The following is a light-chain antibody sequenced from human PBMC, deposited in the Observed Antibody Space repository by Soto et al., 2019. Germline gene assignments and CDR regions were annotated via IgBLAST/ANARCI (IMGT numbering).Light chain of an antibody. CDR1: QSVSSSY. J-gene: IGKJ5*01. CDR3: QQYGSSPIT. CDR2: GAS. Sequence: EIVLTQSPGTLSLSPGERATLSCRASQSVSSSYLAWYQQKPAQAPRLLIYGASSRATGIPDRFSGIGSGTDFTLTISRLEAEDFAVYYCQQYGSSPITFGQGTRLEIK. V-gene: IGKV3-20*01.